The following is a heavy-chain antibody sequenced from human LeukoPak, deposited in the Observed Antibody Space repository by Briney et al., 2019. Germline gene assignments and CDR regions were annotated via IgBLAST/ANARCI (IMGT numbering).Heavy chain of an antibody. D-gene: IGHD6-13*01. CDR1: GYTFTSYD. CDR2: MNPNSGNT. V-gene: IGHV1-8*01. Sequence: ASVKVSCKASGYTFTSYDINWVRQATGQGLEWMGWMNPNSGNTGYAQKFQGRVTMTRNTSISTAYMELSSLRSEDTAVYYCARVESYSGSWYGYNWFDPWGQGTLVTVSS. CDR3: ARVESYSGSWYGYNWFDP. J-gene: IGHJ5*02.